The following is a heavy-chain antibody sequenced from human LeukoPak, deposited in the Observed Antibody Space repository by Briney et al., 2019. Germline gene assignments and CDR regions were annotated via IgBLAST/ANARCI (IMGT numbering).Heavy chain of an antibody. CDR1: GFTVSSNY. Sequence: PGGSLRLSCAASGFTVSSNYMSWVRRAPGKGLEWVSIIYSGGNTYYADSVKGRFSISRDNSKNTLFLQMNSLRAEDTAVYYCARDFVGGGNYDWGQGTLVTVSS. D-gene: IGHD2-21*01. CDR2: IYSGGNT. V-gene: IGHV3-53*01. CDR3: ARDFVGGGNYD. J-gene: IGHJ4*02.